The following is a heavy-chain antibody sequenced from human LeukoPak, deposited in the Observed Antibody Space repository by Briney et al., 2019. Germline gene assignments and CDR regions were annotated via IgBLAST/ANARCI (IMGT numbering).Heavy chain of an antibody. CDR3: ARDGPTTMTDYYYGMDV. V-gene: IGHV3-53*01. D-gene: IGHD4-17*01. CDR1: GFTVSTNY. Sequence: GGSLRLSCAASGFTVSTNYLNWVRQAPGKGLEWVSVIYSGGNTYYADSVKGRFTISRDNSKNTLYLQMNGLRAEDTAVYYCARDGPTTMTDYYYGMDVWGQGTTVTVSS. J-gene: IGHJ6*02. CDR2: IYSGGNT.